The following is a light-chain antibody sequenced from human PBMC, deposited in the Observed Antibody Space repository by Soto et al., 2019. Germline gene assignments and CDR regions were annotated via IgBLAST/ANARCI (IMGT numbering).Light chain of an antibody. CDR1: SSNIGAGYD. CDR2: GNS. CDR3: QSYDSSLSGRV. Sequence: QPVLTQPPSVSGAPGQRVTISCTGSSSNIGAGYDVHWYQQLPGTAPKLLIYGNSTRPSGVPDRFSGSKSGTSASLAITGLQAEDEADYYCQSYDSSLSGRVFGTGTKVTVL. J-gene: IGLJ1*01. V-gene: IGLV1-40*01.